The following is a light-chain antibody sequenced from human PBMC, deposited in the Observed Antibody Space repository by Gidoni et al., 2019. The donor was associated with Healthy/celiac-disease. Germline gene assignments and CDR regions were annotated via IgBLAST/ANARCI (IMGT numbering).Light chain of an antibody. CDR1: QGISNY. CDR2: AAS. J-gene: IGKJ1*01. Sequence: DIQMTQSPSSLSASVGDRVTITCRASQGISNYLAWYQQKPGKVPKLLIYAASTVQSGVPSRFSGSGSGTDFTRTISGLQPEDVATYYCQKYNSAPRAFGQGTKVEIK. CDR3: QKYNSAPRA. V-gene: IGKV1-27*01.